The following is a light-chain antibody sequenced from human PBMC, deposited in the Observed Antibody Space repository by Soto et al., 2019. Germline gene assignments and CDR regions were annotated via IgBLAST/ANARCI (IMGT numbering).Light chain of an antibody. CDR2: KAS. CDR1: QTISSW. V-gene: IGKV1-5*03. Sequence: DIQMTQSPSTLSGSVGDRVTITCRASQTISSWLAWYQQKPGKAPKLLSYKASTLISGVPSRFSGSGSGTEFTLTSSSLQPDDFATYYCQHYNCYSGSFGQGTKVELK. CDR3: QHYNCYSGS. J-gene: IGKJ1*01.